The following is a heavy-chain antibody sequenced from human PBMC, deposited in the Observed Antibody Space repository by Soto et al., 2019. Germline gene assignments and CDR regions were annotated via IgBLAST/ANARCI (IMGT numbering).Heavy chain of an antibody. CDR2: IIPILGIA. V-gene: IGHV1-69*02. D-gene: IGHD2-21*02. CDR3: ASLGYCGGDCYPYYFDY. Sequence: QVQLVQSGAEVKKPGSSVKVSCKASGGTFSSYTISWVRQAPGQGLEWMGRIIPILGIANYAQKFQGRVTITADKSTSTASMELSSLRSEDTAVYYCASLGYCGGDCYPYYFDYWGQGTLVTVSS. CDR1: GGTFSSYT. J-gene: IGHJ4*02.